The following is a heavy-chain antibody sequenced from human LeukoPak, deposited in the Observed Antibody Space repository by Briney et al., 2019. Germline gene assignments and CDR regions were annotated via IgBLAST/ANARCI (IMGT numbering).Heavy chain of an antibody. J-gene: IGHJ4*02. CDR3: AKEIPIRAVVPAAMDYFDY. D-gene: IGHD2-2*01. V-gene: IGHV3-23*01. CDR2: ISGSGGST. Sequence: PGGSLRLSCAASGFTFSSYSMNWVRQAPGKGLEWVSAISGSGGSTYYADSVKGRFTISRDNSKNTLYLQMNSLRAEDTAVYYCAKEIPIRAVVPAAMDYFDYWGQGTLVTVSS. CDR1: GFTFSSYS.